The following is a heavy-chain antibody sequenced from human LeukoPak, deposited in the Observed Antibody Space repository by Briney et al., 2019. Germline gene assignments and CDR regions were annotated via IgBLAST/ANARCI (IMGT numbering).Heavy chain of an antibody. CDR3: ARGGYYGSGNDFRFDP. CDR1: GGSISSYY. D-gene: IGHD3-10*01. V-gene: IGHV4-59*01. J-gene: IGHJ5*02. Sequence: PSETLSLTCTVSGGSISSYYWSWIRQPPGKGLEWIGYIYYSGSTNYNPSLKSRVTISVDTSKNQFSLKLTSVTAADTAVYFCARGGYYGSGNDFRFDPWGQGTLVTVSS. CDR2: IYYSGST.